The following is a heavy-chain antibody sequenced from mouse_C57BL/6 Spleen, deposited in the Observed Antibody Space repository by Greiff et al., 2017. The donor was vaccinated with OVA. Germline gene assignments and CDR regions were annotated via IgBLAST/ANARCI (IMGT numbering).Heavy chain of an antibody. D-gene: IGHD1-1*01. CDR2: ISDGGSYT. J-gene: IGHJ3*01. CDR1: GFTFSSYA. Sequence: EVKLVESGGGLVKPGGSLKLSCAASGFTFSSYAMSWVRQTPEKRLEWVATISDGGSYTYYPDNVKGRFTISRDNAKNNLYLQMSHLKSEDTAMYYCARESSSFSWFAYWGQGTLVTVSA. CDR3: ARESSSFSWFAY. V-gene: IGHV5-4*01.